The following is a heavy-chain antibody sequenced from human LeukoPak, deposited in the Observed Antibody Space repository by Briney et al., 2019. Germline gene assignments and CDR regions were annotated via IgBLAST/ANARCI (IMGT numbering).Heavy chain of an antibody. Sequence: GGSLRLSCAASGFTFNSYSMTWVRQAPGKGLEWVSSISSSSSYIYYADSVKGRFTISRDNAKNSLYLQMNSLRAEDTAVYYCASLPTIFGVVPWFDPWGQGTLVTISS. CDR3: ASLPTIFGVVPWFDP. J-gene: IGHJ5*02. CDR1: GFTFNSYS. D-gene: IGHD3-3*01. CDR2: ISSSSSYI. V-gene: IGHV3-21*01.